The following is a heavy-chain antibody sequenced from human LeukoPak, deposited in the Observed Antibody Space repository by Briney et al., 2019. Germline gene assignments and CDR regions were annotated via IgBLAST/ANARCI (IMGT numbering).Heavy chain of an antibody. J-gene: IGHJ3*02. D-gene: IGHD3-22*01. CDR2: IYHSRST. CDR3: ARDHYYYDSSGPDAFDI. CDR1: GGSISSSNW. V-gene: IGHV4-4*02. Sequence: SETLSLTCAVSGGSISSSNWWSWVRQPPGKGLEWIGEIYHSRSTNYNPSLKSRVTISVDKSKNQFSLKLSSVTAADPAEYYCARDHYYYDSSGPDAFDIWGQGTMVTVSS.